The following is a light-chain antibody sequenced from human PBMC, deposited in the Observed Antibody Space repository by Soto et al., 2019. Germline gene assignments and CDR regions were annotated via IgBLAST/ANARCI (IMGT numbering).Light chain of an antibody. CDR1: SSNIGSNY. CDR2: RNN. CDR3: AAWDDRWV. Sequence: QSVLTQPPSASGTPGQRVTISCSGSSSNIGSNYVYWYQQLPGTAPKLLMYRNNQRPSGVPDRFSGSKSGTSAFLAISGLRSDDEADYFCAAWDDRWVFGGGTKLTVL. J-gene: IGLJ3*02. V-gene: IGLV1-47*01.